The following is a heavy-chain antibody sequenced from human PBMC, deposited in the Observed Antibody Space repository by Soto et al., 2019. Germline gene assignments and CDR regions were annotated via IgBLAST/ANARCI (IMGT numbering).Heavy chain of an antibody. Sequence: GGSLRLSCEVSGFTFSMYSMSWVRQSPGKGLEWVAKIPQDGVDGQYAESVKGRFTITRDNGKNSLYLQLNNLRAEDTAVYYCARDHLILPAHDFFYGSDVWGRGATVTVSS. CDR3: ARDHLILPAHDFFYGSDV. CDR1: GFTFSMYS. D-gene: IGHD2-21*02. J-gene: IGHJ6*02. V-gene: IGHV3-7*03. CDR2: IPQDGVDG.